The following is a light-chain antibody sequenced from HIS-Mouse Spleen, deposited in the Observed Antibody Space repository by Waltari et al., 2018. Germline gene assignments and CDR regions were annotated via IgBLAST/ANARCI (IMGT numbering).Light chain of an antibody. CDR3: YSTDSSGNHRV. Sequence: QSALTQPPSASGSPGQSVTISCTGTSSDVGGYTYVSWYQPHPGNAPKLMIYEVSKRPSGVPDRFSGSSSGTMATLTISGAQVEDEADYYCYSTDSSGNHRVFGGGTKLTVL. J-gene: IGLJ2*01. CDR2: EVS. V-gene: IGLV2-8*01. CDR1: SSDVGGYTY.